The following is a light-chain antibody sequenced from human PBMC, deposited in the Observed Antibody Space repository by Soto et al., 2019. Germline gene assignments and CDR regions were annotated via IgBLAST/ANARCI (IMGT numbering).Light chain of an antibody. CDR1: SSDVGAYNS. V-gene: IGLV2-14*01. Sequence: SVLTQPASVSGSPGQSITISCTGTSSDVGAYNSVSWYHQEPGKAPKLLIYEVTNRPSGVSNRFSGSKSANTASLTISGLQAEGEGDYYCSSYTRSSTFVFGTGTKVTVL. CDR3: SSYTRSSTFV. CDR2: EVT. J-gene: IGLJ1*01.